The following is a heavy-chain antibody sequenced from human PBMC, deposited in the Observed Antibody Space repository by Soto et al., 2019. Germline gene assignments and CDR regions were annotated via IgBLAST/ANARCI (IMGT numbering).Heavy chain of an antibody. J-gene: IGHJ5*02. Sequence: SETLSLTCAVSGDSISSGYYWAWIRQPPGKGLEWIGSIHHSGTTYYNPSLKSRVTISVDTSKNQFSLKLASVTAADSAVYYCSRDGIPNSSSPFVIGHWGRGTLVTVSS. CDR1: GDSISSGYY. CDR3: SRDGIPNSSSPFVIGH. V-gene: IGHV4-38-2*02. CDR2: IHHSGTT. D-gene: IGHD6-6*01.